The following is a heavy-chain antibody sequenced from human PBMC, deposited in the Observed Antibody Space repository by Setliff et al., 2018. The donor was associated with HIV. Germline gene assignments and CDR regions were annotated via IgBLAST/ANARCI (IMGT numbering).Heavy chain of an antibody. Sequence: SETLSLTCSVSGGSVSSGSYYWGGIRQPPGKGLEWIGTLYFTGGTYYNPSLKSRVPISVDTSKNQFSLKLSSVTAADTAVYYCAAGLHYYDSTGYPLTFDYWGQGALVTVSS. V-gene: IGHV4-39*01. CDR2: LYFTGGT. CDR1: GGSVSSGSYY. J-gene: IGHJ4*02. D-gene: IGHD3-22*01. CDR3: AAGLHYYDSTGYPLTFDY.